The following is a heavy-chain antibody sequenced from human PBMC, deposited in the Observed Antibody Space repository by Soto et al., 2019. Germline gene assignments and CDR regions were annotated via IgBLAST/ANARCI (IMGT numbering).Heavy chain of an antibody. CDR3: ADSGGSGY. Sequence: GGSLRLSCAASGFTFSSYAMHWVRQVPGKGLEWVAVISYDGSNKYYADSVKGRFTISRDNSKNTLYLQMNSLRAEDTAVYYCADSGGSGYWGQGTLVTVSS. V-gene: IGHV3-30-3*01. D-gene: IGHD2-15*01. CDR2: ISYDGSNK. J-gene: IGHJ4*02. CDR1: GFTFSSYA.